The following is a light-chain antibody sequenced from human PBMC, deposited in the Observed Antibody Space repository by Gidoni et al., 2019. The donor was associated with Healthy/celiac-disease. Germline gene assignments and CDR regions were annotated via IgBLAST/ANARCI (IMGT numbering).Light chain of an antibody. Sequence: QSALTQPAPVSGSPGPSLTIPCTGTSSDVGGYNYVSWYQQHPGKAPKLMIYDVSNRPSGVSNRFSGSKSGNTASLTISGLQAEEEADYYCSSYTSSSTLVVFGGGTKLTVL. V-gene: IGLV2-14*03. CDR1: SSDVGGYNY. CDR3: SSYTSSSTLVV. J-gene: IGLJ2*01. CDR2: DVS.